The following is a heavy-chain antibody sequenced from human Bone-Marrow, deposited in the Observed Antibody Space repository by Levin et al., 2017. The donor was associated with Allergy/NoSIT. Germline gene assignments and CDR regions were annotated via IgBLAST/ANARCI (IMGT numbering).Heavy chain of an antibody. J-gene: IGHJ6*02. CDR3: AKGGYKDGWSAAMDV. Sequence: SETLSLTCTVSGSSISSGYYWGWIRQTPGKGLEWIASIYHSGSTYYSPSLKSRVTIFLDTSSNQFSLDLRSVSASDTAIYYCAKGGYKDGWSAAMDVWGQGTTVTVSS. CDR1: GSSISSGYY. V-gene: IGHV4-38-2*02. CDR2: IYHSGST. D-gene: IGHD6-19*01.